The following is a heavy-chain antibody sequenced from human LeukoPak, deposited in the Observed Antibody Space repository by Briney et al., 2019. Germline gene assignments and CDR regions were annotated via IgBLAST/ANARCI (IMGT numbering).Heavy chain of an antibody. CDR3: AKYYYDRSVGPFDY. CDR1: GYRFSDYW. V-gene: IGHV5-51*01. D-gene: IGHD3-22*01. J-gene: IGHJ4*02. Sequence: GESLKIYCKGSGYRFSDYWIGWVRQMPGKGLEWMGVIYPGDSDIRYSPSFQGQVTFSADKSISTAYLQWSSLKASDTAMYYCAKYYYDRSVGPFDYWGQGTLVTVSS. CDR2: IYPGDSDI.